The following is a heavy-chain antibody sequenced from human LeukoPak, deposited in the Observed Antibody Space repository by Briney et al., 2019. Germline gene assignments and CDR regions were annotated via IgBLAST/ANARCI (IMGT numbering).Heavy chain of an antibody. CDR2: IRSKANSYAT. CDR1: GFTLSGSA. J-gene: IGHJ4*02. D-gene: IGHD3-22*01. V-gene: IGHV3-73*01. CDR3: TRRGNDSRVDY. Sequence: AGGSLRLSCAASGFTLSGSAMHWVRQASGKGLEWVGRIRSKANSYATAYAASVKGRFTISRDDSKNTAYLQMNSLKTEDTAVYYCTRRGNDSRVDYWGQGTLVTVSS.